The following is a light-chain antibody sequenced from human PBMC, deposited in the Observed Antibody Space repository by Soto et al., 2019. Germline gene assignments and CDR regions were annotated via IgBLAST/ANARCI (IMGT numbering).Light chain of an antibody. CDR3: QQYITYPYA. J-gene: IGKJ1*01. V-gene: IGKV1-5*03. CDR1: QSTSTW. Sequence: DIQMTQSPSTLSSSVGDRVTITCRASQSTSTWLAWYQQRPGKTPKLLIYEASKIESGVPARFSGSGSGTEFTLTISSLQPDDFATYYCQQYITYPYAFGQGTKVEIK. CDR2: EAS.